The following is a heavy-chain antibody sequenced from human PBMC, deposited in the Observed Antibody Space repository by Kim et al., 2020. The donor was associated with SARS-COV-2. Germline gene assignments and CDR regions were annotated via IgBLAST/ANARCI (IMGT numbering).Heavy chain of an antibody. CDR2: INPNSGGT. V-gene: IGHV1-2*02. CDR3: ARVGRAYCGGDCEGHYFDY. Sequence: ASVKVSCKASGYTFTGYYMHWVRQAPGQGLEWMGWINPNSGGTNYAQKFQGRVTMTSDTSISTAYMELSRLRSDDTAVYYCARVGRAYCGGDCEGHYFDYWGQGTLVTVSS. J-gene: IGHJ4*02. CDR1: GYTFTGYY. D-gene: IGHD2-21*01.